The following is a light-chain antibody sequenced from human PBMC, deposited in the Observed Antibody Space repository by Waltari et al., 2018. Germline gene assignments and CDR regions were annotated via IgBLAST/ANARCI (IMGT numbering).Light chain of an antibody. CDR1: QGIDTY. Sequence: DIQLTQSPSFLSASVGARLTITCRASQGIDTYLPWYQQRPGKAPNLLIYAASTLQSGIPSRFSGSGSGTEFTLTISSLQPEDFATYYCLQLSSYPLTFGGGTKVEIK. V-gene: IGKV1-9*01. CDR2: AAS. CDR3: LQLSSYPLT. J-gene: IGKJ4*01.